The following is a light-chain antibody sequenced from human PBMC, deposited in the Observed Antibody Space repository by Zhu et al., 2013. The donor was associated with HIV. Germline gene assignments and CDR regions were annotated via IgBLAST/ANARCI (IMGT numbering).Light chain of an antibody. Sequence: ELNQDPAVSVALGRSVTVTCQGDILRFSYASWYQQRPGQAPFLVMTSDNKRPSGISTRFSGSSSGNIASLTISVTQAEDDGEYYCQSRDTRGGRPVFGPGTKVTVL. CDR2: SDN. CDR1: ILRFSY. CDR3: QSRDTRGGRPV. V-gene: IGLV3-19*01. J-gene: IGLJ1*01.